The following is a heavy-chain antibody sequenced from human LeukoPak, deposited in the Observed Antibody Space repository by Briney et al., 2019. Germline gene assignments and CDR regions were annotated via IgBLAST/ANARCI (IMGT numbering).Heavy chain of an antibody. CDR3: AGVSKGNYFDY. CDR2: IYTGGST. CDR1: GFTVSSNY. Sequence: GGSLRLSCEVSGFTVSSNYVSWVRQAPGKGLECVSVIYTGGSTYYADSVKGRFTISRDNSKNTLYLQMNSLRAEDTAVYYCAGVSKGNYFDYWGQGTLVTVSS. J-gene: IGHJ4*02. V-gene: IGHV3-53*01.